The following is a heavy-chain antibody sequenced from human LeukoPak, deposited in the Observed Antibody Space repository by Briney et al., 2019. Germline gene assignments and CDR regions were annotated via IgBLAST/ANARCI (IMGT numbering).Heavy chain of an antibody. CDR1: GGSISSYY. J-gene: IGHJ6*03. Sequence: SETLSLTCTVSGGSISSYYWSWIRQPAGKGLEWIGRIYTSGSTNYNPSLKSRVTMSVDTSKNQFSLKLSSVTAADTAVYYCAREATGYDILTGYYGGSNMDVWGKGTTVTISS. V-gene: IGHV4-4*07. D-gene: IGHD3-9*01. CDR2: IYTSGST. CDR3: AREATGYDILTGYYGGSNMDV.